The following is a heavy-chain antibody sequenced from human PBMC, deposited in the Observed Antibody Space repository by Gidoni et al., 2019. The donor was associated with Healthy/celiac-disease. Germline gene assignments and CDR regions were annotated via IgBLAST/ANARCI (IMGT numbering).Heavy chain of an antibody. J-gene: IGHJ5*02. Sequence: QVQLRESGPGLVKPSGTVSLTCPVSGGPISSSHWWSWVRQPPGKGLEGIGEIYHSGSTNYNPSLKRRVTISVDKSNNQFSLKLSSVTAADTAVYYCARIVVVPAAISWFDPWGQGTLVTVSS. D-gene: IGHD2-2*02. CDR1: GGPISSSHW. CDR3: ARIVVVPAAISWFDP. CDR2: IYHSGST. V-gene: IGHV4-4*02.